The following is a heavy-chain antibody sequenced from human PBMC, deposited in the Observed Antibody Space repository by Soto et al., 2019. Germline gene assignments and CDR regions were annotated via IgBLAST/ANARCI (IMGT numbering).Heavy chain of an antibody. V-gene: IGHV4-38-2*01. CDR3: AGLRAWGDSSGAFDL. Sequence: SETLSLTCAVSGYSISSGYYWGWIRQPPGKGLEWIGSISHSGSTYYNPSLKSRVTISVDTSKKQFSLKLTSVTAADTAVFYCAGLRAWGDSSGAFDLRGQGTLVT. CDR2: ISHSGST. CDR1: GYSISSGYY. J-gene: IGHJ4*02. D-gene: IGHD6-13*01.